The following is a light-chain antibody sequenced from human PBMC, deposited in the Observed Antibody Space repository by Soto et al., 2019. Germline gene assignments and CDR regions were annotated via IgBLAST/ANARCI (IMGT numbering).Light chain of an antibody. CDR1: QSIGKH. V-gene: IGKV1-39*01. CDR2: SVS. Sequence: DIQMNQSPSSLSASVGDRVTITCRASQSIGKHLNWYQQKPGKAPKFLIYSVSSLQSGVPSRFSGSGSGTDFTLTINSLQPEDFATYYCQPGYTSSINFGQGTRLE. J-gene: IGKJ5*01. CDR3: QPGYTSSIN.